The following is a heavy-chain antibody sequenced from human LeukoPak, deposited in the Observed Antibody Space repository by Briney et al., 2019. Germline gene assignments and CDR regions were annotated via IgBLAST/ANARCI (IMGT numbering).Heavy chain of an antibody. CDR1: GYTFTSYG. CDR3: ARVPLVGATPRWVSRFDY. Sequence: ASVKVSCKASGYTFTSYGISWVRQAPGQGLKWMGWISAYNGNTNYAQKLQGRVTMTTDTPTSTAYMELRSLRSDDTAVYYCARVPLVGATPRWVSRFDYWGQGTLVTVSS. D-gene: IGHD1-26*01. V-gene: IGHV1-18*01. J-gene: IGHJ4*02. CDR2: ISAYNGNT.